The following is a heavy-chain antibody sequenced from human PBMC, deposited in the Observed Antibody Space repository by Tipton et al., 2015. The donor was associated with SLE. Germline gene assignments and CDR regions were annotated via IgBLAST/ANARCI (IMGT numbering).Heavy chain of an antibody. CDR3: VRGHPHIVVLIGGGWFDP. CDR2: LYYGGTI. V-gene: IGHV4-28*02. Sequence: TLSLTCNVSVYSISSSHWWGWIRQPPGKGLEWIGHLYYGGTIYYNPSLKSRVTMSIDTSKNQFSLKLTSVTAADTAIYYCVRGHPHIVVLIGGGWFDPWGQGTLVTVSS. D-gene: IGHD2-21*01. J-gene: IGHJ5*02. CDR1: VYSISSSHW.